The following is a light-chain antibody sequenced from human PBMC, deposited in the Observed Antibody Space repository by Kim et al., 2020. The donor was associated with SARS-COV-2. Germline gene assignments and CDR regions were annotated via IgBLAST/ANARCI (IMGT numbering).Light chain of an antibody. J-gene: IGKJ5*01. CDR2: DAS. Sequence: ASVGDSVTITCQASQDVSRYLNWYQQKPGKAPKLLIYDASNLETGVPSRFSGSGSGTHFTLTVTSLQPEDIATYYCQQYDDLPITFGQGTRLDIK. V-gene: IGKV1-33*01. CDR3: QQYDDLPIT. CDR1: QDVSRY.